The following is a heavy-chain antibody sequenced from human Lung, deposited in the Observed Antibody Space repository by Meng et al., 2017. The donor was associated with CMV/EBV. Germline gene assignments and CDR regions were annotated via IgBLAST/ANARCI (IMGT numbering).Heavy chain of an antibody. Sequence: QGPGPGLGKPSEALSLTCTVSGGSISSSSYYWAWIRQPPGEGLEWIGSVVYSGTTYYTSSLKSRVSISVDTSKNQFSLKLSSVTAADTAVYYCARHHHSPTFDYWGQGTLVTVSS. J-gene: IGHJ4*02. CDR2: VVYSGTT. CDR3: ARHHHSPTFDY. CDR1: GGSISSSSYY. V-gene: IGHV4-39*01. D-gene: IGHD1-14*01.